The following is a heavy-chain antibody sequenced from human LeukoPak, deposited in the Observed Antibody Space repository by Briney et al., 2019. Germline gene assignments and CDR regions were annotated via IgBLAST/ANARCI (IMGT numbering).Heavy chain of an antibody. V-gene: IGHV3-7*03. CDR2: INHNGNVN. CDR1: GFTFSSYW. Sequence: GGSLRLSCAASGFTFSSYWMNWARQAPGKGLEWVASINHNGNVNYYVDSVKGRFTISRDNSKNTLYLQMNSLRAEDTAVYYCAKDVERRGSAFDIWGQGTMVTVSS. D-gene: IGHD1-1*01. J-gene: IGHJ3*02. CDR3: AKDVERRGSAFDI.